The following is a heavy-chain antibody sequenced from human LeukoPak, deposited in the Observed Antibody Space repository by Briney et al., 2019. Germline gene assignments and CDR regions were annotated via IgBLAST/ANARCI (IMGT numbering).Heavy chain of an antibody. CDR3: ARVMLLYYYYMDV. D-gene: IGHD3-10*01. Sequence: PGGSLRLSCAASGFTFSSYSMNWVRQAPGKGLEWVSSISSSSSYIYYADSVKGRFTISRDNAKNSLYLQMNSLRAEDTAVYYCARVMLLYYYYMDVWGKGTTVTVSS. J-gene: IGHJ6*03. V-gene: IGHV3-21*01. CDR2: ISSSSSYI. CDR1: GFTFSSYS.